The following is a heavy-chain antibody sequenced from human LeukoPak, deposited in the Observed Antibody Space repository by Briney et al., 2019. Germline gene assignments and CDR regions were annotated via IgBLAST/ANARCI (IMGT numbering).Heavy chain of an antibody. CDR3: ARTTTMATLVH. CDR2: ISSSGSTI. Sequence: GGSLRLSRAASGFTFSSYEMNWVRQAPGKGLEWISYISSSGSTIYYADSVKGRFTISRDNAKHSLYLQMNSLRAEDTAVYYCARTTTMATLVHWGQGTLVTVSS. CDR1: GFTFSSYE. V-gene: IGHV3-48*03. D-gene: IGHD5-24*01. J-gene: IGHJ5*02.